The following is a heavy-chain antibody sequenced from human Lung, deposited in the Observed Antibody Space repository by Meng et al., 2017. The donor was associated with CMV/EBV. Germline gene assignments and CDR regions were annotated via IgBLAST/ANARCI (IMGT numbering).Heavy chain of an antibody. D-gene: IGHD3-22*01. Sequence: SXAASGFTFSDYYMSWIRQAPGKGLEWVSYISGSGIDIYYADSVKGRFTISRDNAKNSLYLQMNSLRAEDTAVYYCADGGYSLVRSGAYWGQGTXVPVAS. J-gene: IGHJ4*02. V-gene: IGHV3-11*01. CDR1: GFTFSDYY. CDR3: ADGGYSLVRSGAY. CDR2: ISGSGIDI.